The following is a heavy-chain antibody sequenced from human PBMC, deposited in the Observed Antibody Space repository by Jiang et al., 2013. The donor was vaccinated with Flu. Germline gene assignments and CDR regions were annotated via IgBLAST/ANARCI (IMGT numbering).Heavy chain of an antibody. V-gene: IGHV1-69*06. CDR3: ARVPPDYGGNAVDY. Sequence: GAEVKKPGSSVKVSCKASGGTFSSYAISWVRQAPGQGLEWMGGIIPIFGTANYAQEFQGRVTITADKSTSTAYMELSSLRSEDTAVYYCARVPPDYGGNAVDYWGQGTLVTVSS. CDR2: IIPIFGTA. CDR1: GGTFSSYA. D-gene: IGHD4-23*01. J-gene: IGHJ4*02.